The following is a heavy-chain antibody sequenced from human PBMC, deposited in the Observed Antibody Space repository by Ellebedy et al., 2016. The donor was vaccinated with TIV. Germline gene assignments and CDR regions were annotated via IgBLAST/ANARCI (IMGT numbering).Heavy chain of an antibody. CDR1: GFTFTNAW. CDR3: TTGDGSYQEGAFDI. D-gene: IGHD1-26*01. J-gene: IGHJ3*02. V-gene: IGHV3-15*07. CDR2: FKSKPDGGTT. Sequence: GGSLRLCXAASGFTFTNAWMNWVRQAPGKGLEWVGRFKSKPDGGTTDYAAPVKGRFTISRDDSKNTLYLQMNSLKIEDTAVYYCTTGDGSYQEGAFDIWGQGTMVTVSS.